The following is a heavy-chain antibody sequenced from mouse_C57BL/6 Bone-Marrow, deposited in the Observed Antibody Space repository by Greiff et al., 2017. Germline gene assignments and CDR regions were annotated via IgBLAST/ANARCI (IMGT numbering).Heavy chain of an antibody. Sequence: EVMLVESGGGLVKPGGSLKLSCAASGFTFSDYGMHWVRQAPEKGLEWVAYISSGSSTIYYADTVKGRFTISRDNAKNTLFLQMTSLRSEDTAMYYCAKTGFPTMDYWGQGTSVTVSS. CDR3: AKTGFPTMDY. CDR2: ISSGSSTI. V-gene: IGHV5-17*01. J-gene: IGHJ4*01. D-gene: IGHD4-1*01. CDR1: GFTFSDYG.